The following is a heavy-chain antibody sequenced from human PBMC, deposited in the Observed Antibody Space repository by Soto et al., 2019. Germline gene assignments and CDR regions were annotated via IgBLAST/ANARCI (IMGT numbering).Heavy chain of an antibody. J-gene: IGHJ5*02. V-gene: IGHV4-39*01. Sequence: QLQLQESGPGLVKPSETLSLTCTVSGGSISSSSYYWGWIRQPPGKGLEWIGSIYYSGSTYYNPSLKSRVTISVDTSKNQFSLIPSSVTAADTAVYYCARQPYCSSTSCYPFSNWFDPWGQGTLVTVSS. CDR2: IYYSGST. CDR3: ARQPYCSSTSCYPFSNWFDP. D-gene: IGHD2-2*01. CDR1: GGSISSSSYY.